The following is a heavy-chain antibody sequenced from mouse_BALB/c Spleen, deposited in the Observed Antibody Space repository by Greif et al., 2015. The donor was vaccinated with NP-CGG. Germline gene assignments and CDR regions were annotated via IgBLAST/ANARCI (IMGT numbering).Heavy chain of an antibody. CDR1: GFTFSDYY. CDR2: ISDGGSYT. Sequence: EVKLVESGGGLVKPGGSLKLSCAASGFTFSDYYMYWVRQTPKKRLEWVATISDGGSYTYYPDSVKGRFTISRDNAKNNLYLQMSSLKSEDTAMYYCARDQGRYDGGGYFDYWGQGTTLTVSS. D-gene: IGHD2-14*01. V-gene: IGHV5-4*02. J-gene: IGHJ2*01. CDR3: ARDQGRYDGGGYFDY.